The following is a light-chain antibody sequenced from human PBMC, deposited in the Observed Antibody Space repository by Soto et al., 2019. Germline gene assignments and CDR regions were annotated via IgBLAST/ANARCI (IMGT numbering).Light chain of an antibody. J-gene: IGLJ1*01. CDR2: DVS. V-gene: IGLV2-14*01. CDR1: SSDVGGYNY. Sequence: QSALTQPASVSGSPGQPITISCTGTSSDVGGYNYVSWYQQHPGKAPKLMIYDVSTRPSGVSNRFSGSKSGNTASLPISGLQAEDEADYYCSSYTSSSTYVFGTGTKVTVL. CDR3: SSYTSSSTYV.